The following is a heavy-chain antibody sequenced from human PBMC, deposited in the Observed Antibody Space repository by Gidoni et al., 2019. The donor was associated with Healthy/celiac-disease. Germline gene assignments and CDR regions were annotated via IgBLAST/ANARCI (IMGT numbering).Heavy chain of an antibody. J-gene: IGHJ6*04. CDR3: ARDLHLRYFDWLTHYYYGMDV. CDR1: GYTFTSSG. D-gene: IGHD3-9*01. CDR2: ISAYKGNT. V-gene: IGHV1-18*01. Sequence: QVQLVPSGAEVKKPGASVTVSCKASGYTFTSSGISWVRQAPGQGLEWMGWISAYKGNTNYAQKLQGRVTMTTDTSTSTAYMELRSLRSDDTAVYYCARDLHLRYFDWLTHYYYGMDVWGKGTTVTVSS.